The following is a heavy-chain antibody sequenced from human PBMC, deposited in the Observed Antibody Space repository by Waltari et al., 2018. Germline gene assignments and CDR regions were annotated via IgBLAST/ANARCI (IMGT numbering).Heavy chain of an antibody. CDR3: ARSRITIFGVVKSADAFDI. Sequence: QVQLQQWGAGLLKPSETLSLTCAVYGGSFSGYYWSWIRQPPGKGLEWIGEINHSGSTNYNPSLKSRVTISVDTSKNQFSLKLSSVTAADTAVYYYARSRITIFGVVKSADAFDIWGQGTMVTVSS. D-gene: IGHD3-3*01. CDR2: INHSGST. V-gene: IGHV4-34*01. J-gene: IGHJ3*02. CDR1: GGSFSGYY.